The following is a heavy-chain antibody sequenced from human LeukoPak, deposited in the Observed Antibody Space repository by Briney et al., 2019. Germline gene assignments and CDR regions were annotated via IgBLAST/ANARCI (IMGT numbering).Heavy chain of an antibody. CDR3: ASRGYCSGGSCYSEPDY. CDR2: IYYSGST. Sequence: ASETLSLTCTVSGGSISSSSYYWGWIRQPPGKGLEWIGSIYYSGSTYYNPSLKSRVTISVDTSKNQFSLKLSSVTAADTAVYYCASRGYCSGGSCYSEPDYWGQGTLVTVSS. J-gene: IGHJ4*02. D-gene: IGHD2-15*01. V-gene: IGHV4-39*07. CDR1: GGSISSSSYY.